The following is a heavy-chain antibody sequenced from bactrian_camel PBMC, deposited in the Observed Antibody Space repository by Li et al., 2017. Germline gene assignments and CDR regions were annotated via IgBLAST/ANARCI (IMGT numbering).Heavy chain of an antibody. D-gene: IGHD5*01. J-gene: IGHJ4*01. CDR2: VDSEGNT. CDR1: RYTYSAKC. Sequence: HVQLVESGGGSVQAGGSLRLSCDFSRYTYSAKCMGWFRQAPGKEREGVAAVDSEGNTDYVETGKGRFTISQDKDKRTVYLEMNNLKPEDTAMYYCAADTAAEYHGDGYYRVGAPYEYAYWGQGTQVTVS. CDR3: AADTAAEYHGDGYYRVGAPYEYAY. V-gene: IGHV3S53*01.